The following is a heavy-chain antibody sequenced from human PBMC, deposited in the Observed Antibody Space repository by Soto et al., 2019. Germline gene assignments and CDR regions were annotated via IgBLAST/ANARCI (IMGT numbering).Heavy chain of an antibody. CDR1: GVTFSNDI. V-gene: IGHV1-69*08. CDR3: ARDSPLGSTVSGDDAIDY. CDR2: IIPLLDIA. J-gene: IGHJ4*02. Sequence: QVQLVQSGAEVKKPGSSVKVSCKTSGVTFSNDIITWVRQAPGQGLEWMGRIIPLLDIANYAQKFQGRVTLTANKYTSTAYMELDSLRSEATARYDCARDSPLGSTVSGDDAIDYWGQGNLVTVSS. D-gene: IGHD5-12*01.